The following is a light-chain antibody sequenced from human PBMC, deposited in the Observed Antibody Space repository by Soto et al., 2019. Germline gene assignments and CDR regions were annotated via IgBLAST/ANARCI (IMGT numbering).Light chain of an antibody. CDR2: DVN. J-gene: IGLJ1*01. CDR1: SSDVGGYNL. V-gene: IGLV2-14*01. Sequence: QSALNQPASVSGSPGQSITISCTGTSSDVGGYNLVSWYQQYPDKAPKLMIFDVNTRPSGVSNRFSGSKSGNTASLTISGLQAEDEADYYCSSYKSSSTLPYVFGTGTKVTVL. CDR3: SSYKSSSTLPYV.